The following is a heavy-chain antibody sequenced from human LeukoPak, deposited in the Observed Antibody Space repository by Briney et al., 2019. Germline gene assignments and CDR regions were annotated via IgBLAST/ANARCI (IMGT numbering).Heavy chain of an antibody. J-gene: IGHJ6*03. CDR1: GYTFTGYY. V-gene: IGHV1-69*06. D-gene: IGHD5-18*01. CDR3: AKYKYSYGYSFYMDV. CDR2: IIPIFGTA. Sequence: SVKVSCKASGYTFTGYYMHWVRQAPGQGLEWMGGIIPIFGTANYAQKFQGRVTITADKSTSTAYMELSRLRSDDTAVYYCAKYKYSYGYSFYMDVWGKGTTVTVSS.